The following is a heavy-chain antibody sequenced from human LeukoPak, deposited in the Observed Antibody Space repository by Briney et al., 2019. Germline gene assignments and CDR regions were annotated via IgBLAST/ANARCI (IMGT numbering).Heavy chain of an antibody. J-gene: IGHJ5*02. V-gene: IGHV4-38-2*02. CDR1: GYSISSGYY. D-gene: IGHD2-21*02. CDR3: ARARVVVTAPTYNWFDP. Sequence: SETPSLTCTVSGYSISSGYYWGWIRQPPGKGLEWIGSIYYSGSTYYNPSLKSRLTISVDTSKNQFSLKLSSVTAADTAVYYCARARVVVTAPTYNWFDPWGQGTLVTVSP. CDR2: IYYSGST.